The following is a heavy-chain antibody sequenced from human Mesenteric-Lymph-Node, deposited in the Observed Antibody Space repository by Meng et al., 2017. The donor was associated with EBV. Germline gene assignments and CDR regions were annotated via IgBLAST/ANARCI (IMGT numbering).Heavy chain of an antibody. V-gene: IGHV4-34*01. Sequence: QGQLLQWGAGLLKPSETLSLTCAVYGGTFSGYYWSWIRQPPGKGLEWIGEINHSGSTNYNPSLKSRVTISVDTSKNQFSLKLSSVTAADTAVYYCARGGMITFGGVIVALADFDYWGQGTLVTVSS. J-gene: IGHJ4*02. CDR1: GGTFSGYY. D-gene: IGHD3-16*02. CDR3: ARGGMITFGGVIVALADFDY. CDR2: INHSGST.